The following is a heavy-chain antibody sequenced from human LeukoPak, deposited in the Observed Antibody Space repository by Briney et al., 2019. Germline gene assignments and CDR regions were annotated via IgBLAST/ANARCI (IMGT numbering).Heavy chain of an antibody. D-gene: IGHD5-12*01. CDR1: GYTFTSYY. J-gene: IGHJ6*03. Sequence: ASVKVSCKASGYTFTSYYMHWVRQAPGQGLEWMGIINPSGGSTSYAQKFRGRVTMTRDMSTSTVYMELSSLRSEDTAEYYCARDGMPGSGYDILYYYYYMDVWGKGTTVTVSS. V-gene: IGHV1-46*01. CDR3: ARDGMPGSGYDILYYYYYMDV. CDR2: INPSGGST.